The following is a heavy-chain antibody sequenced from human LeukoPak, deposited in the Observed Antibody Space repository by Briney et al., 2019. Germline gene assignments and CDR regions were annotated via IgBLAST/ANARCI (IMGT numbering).Heavy chain of an antibody. D-gene: IGHD3-10*01. Sequence: SETLSLTCAVYGGSFSGYYWSWIRQPPGKGLEWIGEINHSGSTNYNPSLKSRVTISVDTSKNQFSLKLSSMTAADTAVYYCARGALLWFGDRMEYYFDYWGQGTLLTVSS. CDR2: INHSGST. CDR3: ARGALLWFGDRMEYYFDY. V-gene: IGHV4-34*01. CDR1: GGSFSGYY. J-gene: IGHJ4*02.